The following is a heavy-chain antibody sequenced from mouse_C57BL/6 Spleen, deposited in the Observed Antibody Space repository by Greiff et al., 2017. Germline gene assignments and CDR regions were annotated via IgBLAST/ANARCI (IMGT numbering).Heavy chain of an antibody. D-gene: IGHD1-1*01. CDR1: GFTFSSYA. J-gene: IGHJ2*01. V-gene: IGHV5-4*01. Sequence: EVKLVESGGGLVKPGGSLKLSCAASGFTFSSYAMSWVRQTPDKRLEWVATISDGGSYTYYPDNVKGRFTISRDNAKNNLYLQMSHLKSEDTAMYYCARDALYGTFFDYWGQGTTLTVSS. CDR3: ARDALYGTFFDY. CDR2: ISDGGSYT.